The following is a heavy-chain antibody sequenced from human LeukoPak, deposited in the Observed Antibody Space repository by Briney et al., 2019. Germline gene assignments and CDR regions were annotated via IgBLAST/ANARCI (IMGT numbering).Heavy chain of an antibody. J-gene: IGHJ3*01. CDR2: INSVGTST. D-gene: IGHD7-27*01. CDR3: ARGDWGSALS. Sequence: PGGSLRLSCVASGFTFSSSWLHWVRQAPGQGLVWVSRINSVGTSTVYADSVRGRFTISRDDANNTLYLQMNSLRAEDSAVYYCARGDWGSALSRGHGTMVTVSS. V-gene: IGHV3-74*01. CDR1: GFTFSSSW.